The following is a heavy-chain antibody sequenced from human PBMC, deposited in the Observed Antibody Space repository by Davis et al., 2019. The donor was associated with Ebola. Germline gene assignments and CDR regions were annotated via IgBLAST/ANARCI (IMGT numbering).Heavy chain of an antibody. Sequence: GESLKISCKGSGYSFTSYWIGWVRQMPGKGLEWMGIIYPGDSDTRYSPSFQGQVTISADKSISTAYLQWSSLKASDTAMYYCARAGDSSGYYYPHFDYWGQGTLVTVSS. CDR3: ARAGDSSGYYYPHFDY. D-gene: IGHD3-22*01. CDR1: GYSFTSYW. J-gene: IGHJ4*02. V-gene: IGHV5-51*01. CDR2: IYPGDSDT.